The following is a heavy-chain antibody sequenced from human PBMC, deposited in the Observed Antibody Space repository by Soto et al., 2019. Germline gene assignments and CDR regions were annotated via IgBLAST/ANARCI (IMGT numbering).Heavy chain of an antibody. CDR3: ATNYGSGSAHFDN. D-gene: IGHD3-10*01. CDR1: GDTFNFYT. J-gene: IGHJ4*02. Sequence: QVQLLQSGAEVKKPGSSVKVSCTASGDTFNFYTISWVRQATGQGPEWMGRIIPMLDMSNYAQNFQGRVTMIADKSTSTAYMELSSLRSEDSALYYCATNYGSGSAHFDNWGQGTLVTVSS. CDR2: IIPMLDMS. V-gene: IGHV1-69*02.